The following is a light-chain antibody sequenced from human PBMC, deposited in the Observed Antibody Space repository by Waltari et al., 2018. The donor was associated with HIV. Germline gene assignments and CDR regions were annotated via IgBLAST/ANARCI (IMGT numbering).Light chain of an antibody. Sequence: QSVLTQPPSASGTFGQRVAISCSGSSSNIGDNTVHWYQQVPGAPPQLLIANDEQRPAGVPDRFSGSKSGTSGSLAINGLQSEDEGTYYCSTWQDGLNGVLFGGGTELAVL. CDR2: NDE. J-gene: IGLJ2*01. V-gene: IGLV1-44*01. CDR1: SSNIGDNT. CDR3: STWQDGLNGVL.